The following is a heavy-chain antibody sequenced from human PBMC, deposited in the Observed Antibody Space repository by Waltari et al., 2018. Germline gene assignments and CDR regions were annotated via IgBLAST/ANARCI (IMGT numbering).Heavy chain of an antibody. D-gene: IGHD5-18*01. J-gene: IGHJ3*02. Sequence: EVQLVESGGGLVQPGGSLRHSWAASGFTFSTYSMNWVRQAPGKGLEWVSYISSSTSTTYYADSVKGRFTISRDNAKNSLYLQMNSLRAEDTAVYYCARGRDGYSQDVFDIWGQGTMVSVSS. CDR2: ISSSTSTT. CDR1: GFTFSTYS. CDR3: ARGRDGYSQDVFDI. V-gene: IGHV3-48*01.